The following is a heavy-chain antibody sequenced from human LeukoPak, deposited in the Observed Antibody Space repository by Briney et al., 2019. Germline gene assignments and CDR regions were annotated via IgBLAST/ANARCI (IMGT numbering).Heavy chain of an antibody. CDR2: ISGSDTTV. J-gene: IGHJ4*02. CDR3: AGDPRTVTGEFAS. D-gene: IGHD6-19*01. V-gene: IGHV3-48*01. Sequence: GGSLRLSCAASGFIFSSHDMNWLRQAPGKGLEWVSYISGSDTTVYYADSVRGRFTISRDNAKNSLFLQMNSLRAEDSAMYYCAGDPRTVTGEFASWGQGTLVTVSS. CDR1: GFIFSSHD.